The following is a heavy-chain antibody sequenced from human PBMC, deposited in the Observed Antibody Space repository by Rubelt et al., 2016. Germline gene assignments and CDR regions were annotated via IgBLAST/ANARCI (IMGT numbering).Heavy chain of an antibody. Sequence: YYADSVKGRFTISSDNAKNSLYLQMNSRRAEDPAVYYCARDLGYWSGGSCYWGGVVHYGMDVWGQGTTVTVSS. CDR3: ARDLGYWSGGSCYWGGVVHYGMDV. J-gene: IGHJ6*02. V-gene: IGHV3-48*01. D-gene: IGHD2-15*01.